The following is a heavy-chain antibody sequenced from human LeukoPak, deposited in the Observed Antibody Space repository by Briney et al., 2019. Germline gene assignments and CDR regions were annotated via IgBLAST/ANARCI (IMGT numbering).Heavy chain of an antibody. V-gene: IGHV4-61*02. CDR1: GDSISSGSYY. CDR3: ARVAYFDSGGYYYYFDY. D-gene: IGHD3-22*01. CDR2: IYTSGST. Sequence: PSQTLSLTCTVSGDSISSGSYYWSWIRQPAGKGLEWIGRIYTSGSTNYNPSLKSRVTISVDTSKNQFSLKLRSVTAADAAVYYCARVAYFDSGGYYYYFDYWGQGTLVTVSS. J-gene: IGHJ4*02.